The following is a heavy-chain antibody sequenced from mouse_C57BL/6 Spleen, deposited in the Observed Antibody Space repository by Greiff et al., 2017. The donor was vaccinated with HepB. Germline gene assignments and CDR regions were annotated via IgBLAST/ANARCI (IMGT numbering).Heavy chain of an antibody. CDR3: AYYYGFDY. V-gene: IGHV1-82*01. CDR2: IYPGDGDT. J-gene: IGHJ2*01. D-gene: IGHD1-1*01. CDR1: GYAFSSSW. Sequence: VQLQQSGPELVKPGASVKISCEASGYAFSSSWMNWVKQRPGKGLEWIGRIYPGDGDTNYNGKFKGKATLTADKSSSTAYMQLSSLTSEDSAVYFCAYYYGFDYWGQGTTLTVSS.